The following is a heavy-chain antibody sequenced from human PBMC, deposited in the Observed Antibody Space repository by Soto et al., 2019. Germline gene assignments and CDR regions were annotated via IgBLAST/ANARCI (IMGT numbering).Heavy chain of an antibody. J-gene: IGHJ4*02. CDR3: ARDDPIAAAGTLDY. D-gene: IGHD6-13*01. CDR2: ISSSSSYR. V-gene: IGHV3-21*01. CDR1: GFTFSSYS. Sequence: GGSLRLSCAASGFTFSSYSMNWVRQAPGKGLEWVSSISSSSSYRYYADSVKGRFTISRDNAKKSLYLQMNSLRAEDTVVYYSARDDPIAAAGTLDYWGQGTLVTVSS.